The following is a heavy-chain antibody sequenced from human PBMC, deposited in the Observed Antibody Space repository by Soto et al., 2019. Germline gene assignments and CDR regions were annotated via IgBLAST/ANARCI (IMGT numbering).Heavy chain of an antibody. CDR3: ASEYCSGGSCYYYGMDV. J-gene: IGHJ6*02. D-gene: IGHD2-15*01. CDR1: GFTFSGYG. V-gene: IGHV3-33*01. CDR2: IWYDGSNK. Sequence: PGGSLRLSCAASGFTFSGYGMHWVRQAPGKGLEWVAVIWYDGSNKYYADSVKGRFTISRDNSKNTLYLQMNSLRAEDTAVYYCASEYCSGGSCYYYGMDVWGQGTTVTVSS.